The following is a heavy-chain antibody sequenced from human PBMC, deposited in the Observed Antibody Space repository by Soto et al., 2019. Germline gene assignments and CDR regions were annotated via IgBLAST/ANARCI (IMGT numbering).Heavy chain of an antibody. V-gene: IGHV3-30-3*01. D-gene: IGHD1-7*01. CDR2: ISYDGSNK. CDR3: ARDQGGTTLYYHGMDV. J-gene: IGHJ6*02. CDR1: GFTFSSYA. Sequence: QVQLVESGGGVVQPGRSLRLSCAASGFTFSSYAMHWVRQAPGQGLEWVALISYDGSNKYYADSVKGRFTISRDNSKNTLYLHMISLRPEYTAVYHCARDQGGTTLYYHGMDVWGQGTTVTVSS.